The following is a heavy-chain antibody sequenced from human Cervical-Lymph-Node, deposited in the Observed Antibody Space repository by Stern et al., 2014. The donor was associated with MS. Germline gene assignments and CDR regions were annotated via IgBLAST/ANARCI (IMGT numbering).Heavy chain of an antibody. D-gene: IGHD5-12*01. Sequence: EVQLVESGAEVKKPGESLKISCEASGYLFDDYWIGWVRQMSGRGLELVAIIFPRDSNTRYSPSVQGQVTISADKSISTAHLQWGSLKPSDPAMYYWARSPATPSGYDRFDYWGQGALVTVSS. CDR2: IFPRDSNT. J-gene: IGHJ4*02. V-gene: IGHV5-51*03. CDR1: GYLFDDYW. CDR3: ARSPATPSGYDRFDY.